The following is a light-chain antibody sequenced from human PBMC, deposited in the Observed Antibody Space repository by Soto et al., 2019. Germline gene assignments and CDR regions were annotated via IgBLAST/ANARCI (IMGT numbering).Light chain of an antibody. CDR2: AAS. Sequence: DIQMTQSPSSVSASVGDRVTITCRASQDISNWLAWYQQRPGKAPNLLIYAASSLQTGVPSRFSGGGFGTDFTLTISSLQPEDFATYYCQQYNSYSLTFGQGTKVDIK. V-gene: IGKV1D-16*01. CDR3: QQYNSYSLT. J-gene: IGKJ1*01. CDR1: QDISNW.